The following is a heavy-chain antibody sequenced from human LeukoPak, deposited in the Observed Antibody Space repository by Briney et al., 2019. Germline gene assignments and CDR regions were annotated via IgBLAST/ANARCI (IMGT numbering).Heavy chain of an antibody. CDR2: INPNSGGT. CDR3: ARETPATTVTSFDP. CDR1: GYTFTDYY. Sequence: ASVKVSCKASGYTFTDYYMHWVRQAPGQGPEWMGWINPNSGGTNYVQKFQGRVTTTRKESITTAYRKLSRLSSDATAVYYCARETPATTVTSFDPWGQGTLVTVSS. J-gene: IGHJ5*02. V-gene: IGHV1-2*02. D-gene: IGHD4-17*01.